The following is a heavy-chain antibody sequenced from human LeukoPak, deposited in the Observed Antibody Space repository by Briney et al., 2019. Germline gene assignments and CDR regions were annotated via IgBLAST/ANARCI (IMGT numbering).Heavy chain of an antibody. CDR2: IYYSGST. CDR3: AREFYGSGSGPLKYFDY. V-gene: IGHV4-30-4*08. D-gene: IGHD3-10*01. Sequence: SETLSLTCTVSGGPISSGDYYWSWIRHPPGKGLEWIGDIYYSGSTYYNPSLKSRVTISVDTSKNQFSLKLSSVTAADTAVYYCAREFYGSGSGPLKYFDYWGQGTLVTVSS. CDR1: GGPISSGDYY. J-gene: IGHJ4*02.